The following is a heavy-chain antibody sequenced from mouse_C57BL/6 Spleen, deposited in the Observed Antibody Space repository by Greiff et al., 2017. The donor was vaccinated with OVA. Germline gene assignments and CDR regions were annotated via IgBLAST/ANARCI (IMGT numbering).Heavy chain of an antibody. J-gene: IGHJ4*01. V-gene: IGHV5-16*01. CDR2: INYDGSST. CDR3: AREVYYAMDY. Sequence: DVHLVESEGGLVQPGSSMKLSCTASGFTFSDYYMAWVRQVPEKGLEWVANINYDGSSTYYLDSLKSRFIISRVNANNILYLQMSSLKSEDTATYYCAREVYYAMDYWGQGTSVTVSS. CDR1: GFTFSDYY.